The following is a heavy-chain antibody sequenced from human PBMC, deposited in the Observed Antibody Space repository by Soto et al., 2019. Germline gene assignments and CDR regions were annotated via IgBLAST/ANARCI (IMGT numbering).Heavy chain of an antibody. V-gene: IGHV6-1*01. Sequence: SQTLSLTCVISGDSVSSNSAAWNWIRQSPSRGLEWLGRTYYRSKWYNDYAVSVKSRITINPDTSKNQFSLQLNSVTPEDTAVYYCARDRGGLDDFWSGYYLDYWGQGTQVTVSS. CDR2: TYYRSKWYN. CDR3: ARDRGGLDDFWSGYYLDY. J-gene: IGHJ4*02. CDR1: GDSVSSNSAA. D-gene: IGHD3-3*01.